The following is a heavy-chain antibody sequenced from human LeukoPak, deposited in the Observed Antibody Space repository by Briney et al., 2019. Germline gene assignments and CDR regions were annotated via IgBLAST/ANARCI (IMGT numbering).Heavy chain of an antibody. CDR3: AKSPGPYYYGYYFDF. J-gene: IGHJ4*02. CDR2: ISGSGATI. D-gene: IGHD3-22*01. V-gene: IGHV3-23*01. CDR1: GFTFSNYG. Sequence: GGSLRLSCAGSGFTFSNYGVSWVRQAPGKGLEWGSGISGSGATIFYADSVTGRFTISRDNSKNTLYLQMSSLRAEDTALYYCAKSPGPYYYGYYFDFWGQGTLVAVSS.